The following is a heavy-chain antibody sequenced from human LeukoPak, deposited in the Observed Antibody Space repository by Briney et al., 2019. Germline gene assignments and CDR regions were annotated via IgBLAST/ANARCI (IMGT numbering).Heavy chain of an antibody. J-gene: IGHJ2*01. V-gene: IGHV4-39*07. D-gene: IGHD1-26*01. CDR1: GGSISSSSYY. CDR3: ARDDTGVAGTTTGAYWNFAL. CDR2: IYYSGST. Sequence: PSETLSLTCTVSGGSISSSSYYWGWIRQPPGKGLEWIGSIYYSGSTNYNPSLKSRVTMSIDTSKNQFSLILSSLTAADTAVYYCARDDTGVAGTTTGAYWNFALWGRGTLVSVAS.